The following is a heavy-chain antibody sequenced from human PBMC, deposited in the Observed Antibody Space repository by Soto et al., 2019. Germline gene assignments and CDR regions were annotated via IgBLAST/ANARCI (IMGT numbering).Heavy chain of an antibody. D-gene: IGHD2-15*01. Sequence: GASVKVSCKASGYTFTSYDINWVRQATGQGLEWMGWMNPNSGNTGYAQKFQGRVTMTRNTSISTAYMELSSLRSEDTAVYYCARGPNCSGGSCYEDYWYFALWGRGTLVTVSS. V-gene: IGHV1-8*01. J-gene: IGHJ2*01. CDR1: GYTFTSYD. CDR2: MNPNSGNT. CDR3: ARGPNCSGGSCYEDYWYFAL.